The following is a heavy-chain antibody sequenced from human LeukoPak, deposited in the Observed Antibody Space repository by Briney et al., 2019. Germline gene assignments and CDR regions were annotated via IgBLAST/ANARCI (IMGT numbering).Heavy chain of an antibody. J-gene: IGHJ4*02. CDR3: ARIDRASDWYFDS. CDR2: IYYSGND. V-gene: IGHV4-31*03. D-gene: IGHD2-21*02. CDR1: GGTVSSGDHY. Sequence: SQTLSLTCTVSGGTVSSGDHYWGFVRQHPGKGLEWIGYIYYSGNDYYNPSLRSRLTMSVDTSNNQLSLNLRSVTAADAAVYYCARIDRASDWYFDSWGQGTQVTVSS.